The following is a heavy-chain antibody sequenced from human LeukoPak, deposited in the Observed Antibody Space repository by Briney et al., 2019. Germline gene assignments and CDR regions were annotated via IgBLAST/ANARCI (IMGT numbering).Heavy chain of an antibody. CDR3: ARDRSYYGSGSFWDY. J-gene: IGHJ4*02. CDR2: ISSSSSTI. CDR1: GFTFSSYI. Sequence: GGSLRLSCAASGFTFSSYIMNWVRQAPGKGLEWVSYISSSSSTIYYADSVKGRFTISRDNAKNSLYLQMNSLRAEDTAVYYCARDRSYYGSGSFWDYWGQGNLVTVSS. V-gene: IGHV3-48*01. D-gene: IGHD3-10*01.